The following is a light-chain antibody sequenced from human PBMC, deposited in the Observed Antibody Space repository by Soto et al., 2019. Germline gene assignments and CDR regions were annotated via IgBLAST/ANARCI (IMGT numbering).Light chain of an antibody. J-gene: IGLJ2*01. Sequence: QSALTQPASVSGSPGQSITISCTGTSSDVGGYNYVSWYQQYPGKAPKLMIYAVTNRPSGVSNRFSGSKSGNTASLTISGLQAEDEADYFCSSYTTSATLVFGVGTQLTVL. V-gene: IGLV2-14*01. CDR3: SSYTTSATLV. CDR2: AVT. CDR1: SSDVGGYNY.